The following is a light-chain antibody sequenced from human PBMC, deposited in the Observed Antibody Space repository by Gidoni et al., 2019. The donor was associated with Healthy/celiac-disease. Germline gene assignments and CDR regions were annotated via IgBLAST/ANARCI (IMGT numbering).Light chain of an antibody. J-gene: IGLJ3*02. Sequence: QSALTQPASVSESPGQSITISCTGTSSDIGGYNYVSWFQQHPGKAPKLMIYDVSNRPSGVSNRFSGSKSGNTASLTISGLQAEDEADYYCSSYTNSSINWVFGGGTKLTVL. V-gene: IGLV2-14*03. CDR1: SSDIGGYNY. CDR3: SSYTNSSINWV. CDR2: DVS.